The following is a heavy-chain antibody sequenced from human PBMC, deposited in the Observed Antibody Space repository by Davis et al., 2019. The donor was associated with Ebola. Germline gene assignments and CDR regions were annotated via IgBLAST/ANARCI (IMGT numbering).Heavy chain of an antibody. CDR1: GGSISSSSTYS. V-gene: IGHV4-39*01. Sequence: SETLSLTCSVSGGSISSSSTYSWGWIRQSPGKGLEWIGTIYYSGTTYYNPSLKSRVTISVDTSKNQFSLKLTSVTAADTAIYYCARRSNILTGAPLDYWGQGTLITVSS. CDR2: IYYSGTT. D-gene: IGHD3-9*01. CDR3: ARRSNILTGAPLDY. J-gene: IGHJ4*02.